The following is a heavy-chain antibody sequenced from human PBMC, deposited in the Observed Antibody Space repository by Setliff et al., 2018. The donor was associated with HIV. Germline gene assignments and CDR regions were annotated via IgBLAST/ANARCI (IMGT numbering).Heavy chain of an antibody. V-gene: IGHV4-31*03. Sequence: KPSETLSLTCTVSGGSISSGGYYWSWIRQHPGKGLEWIGYIYYSGSTYYNPSLKSRVTISVDTSKNQFSLKLSSVTAADTAVYYCASHSGDYYYYHYMDVWGKGTTVTVSS. D-gene: IGHD2-21*02. CDR1: GGSISSGGYY. CDR2: IYYSGST. J-gene: IGHJ6*03. CDR3: ASHSGDYYYYHYMDV.